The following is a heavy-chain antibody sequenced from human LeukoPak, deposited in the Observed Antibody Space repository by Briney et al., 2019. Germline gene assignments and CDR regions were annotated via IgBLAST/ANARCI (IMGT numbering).Heavy chain of an antibody. CDR1: GFTFSSYW. CDR2: ISGSGGST. V-gene: IGHV3-23*01. CDR3: AKAPPRGWLGRGWDY. Sequence: GGSLRLSCAASGFTFSSYWMSWVRQAPGKGLEWVSTISGSGGSTYYADSVKGRFTISRDNSKNTLYLQMNSLRAEDTAVYYCAKAPPRGWLGRGWDYWGQGTLVTVSS. J-gene: IGHJ4*02. D-gene: IGHD6-19*01.